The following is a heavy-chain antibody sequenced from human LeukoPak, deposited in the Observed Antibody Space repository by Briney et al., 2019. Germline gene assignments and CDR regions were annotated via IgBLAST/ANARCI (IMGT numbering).Heavy chain of an antibody. J-gene: IGHJ4*02. CDR3: ARDFSPYTNGWYAGY. V-gene: IGHV3-30-3*01. CDR2: ISYDGNNK. CDR1: GFTFSSYA. D-gene: IGHD6-19*01. Sequence: GGSLRLSCTVSGFTFSSYAIHWVRQAPGKGRKGGAVISYDGNNKYYADSVRGRFTISRDNSKDTLYLQMNSLRAEDTAVYYCARDFSPYTNGWYAGYWGQGTLVTVSS.